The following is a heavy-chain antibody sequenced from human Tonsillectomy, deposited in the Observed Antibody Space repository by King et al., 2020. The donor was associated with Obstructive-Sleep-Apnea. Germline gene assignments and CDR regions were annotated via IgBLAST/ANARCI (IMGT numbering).Heavy chain of an antibody. CDR3: AKEGLYDSSGYYEY. CDR1: GFTFSSYA. CDR2: ISGIGGST. D-gene: IGHD3-22*01. V-gene: IGHV3-23*04. J-gene: IGHJ4*02. Sequence: VQLVESGGGLVQPGGSLRLSCAASGFTFSSYAMSWVRQAPGKGLEWVSAISGIGGSTYYADSVKGRFTISRDNSKNTLYLQMNSLGAEDRAVYYCAKEGLYDSSGYYEYWGQGTLVTVSS.